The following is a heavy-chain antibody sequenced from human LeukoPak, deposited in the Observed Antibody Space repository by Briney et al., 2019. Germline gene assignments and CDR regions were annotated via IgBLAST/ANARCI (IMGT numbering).Heavy chain of an antibody. CDR2: IYYSGTT. V-gene: IGHV4-59*12. CDR3: AGYGGYCSSTSCSSLDY. Sequence: SETLSLTCTVSGGSIGTYSWTWIRQPPGKGLEWIGYIYYSGTTNYNPSLKSRVTISVDTSKNQFSLKLSSVTAADTAVYYCAGYGGYCSSTSCSSLDYWGQGTLVTVSS. J-gene: IGHJ4*02. CDR1: GGSIGTYS. D-gene: IGHD2-2*01.